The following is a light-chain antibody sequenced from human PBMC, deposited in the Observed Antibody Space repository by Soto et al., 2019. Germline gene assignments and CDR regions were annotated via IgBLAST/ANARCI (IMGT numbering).Light chain of an antibody. V-gene: IGLV2-23*01. CDR3: CSYAGSSYV. CDR1: SSDVGSYNL. CDR2: EGS. Sequence: QSVLTQPASVSGSPGQSITISCTGTSSDVGSYNLVSWYQQHPGKAPKLMIYEGSKRPSGVSNRFSGSKSGNTASLTISGLQAEDGADYYCCSYAGSSYVFGTGTKVTV. J-gene: IGLJ1*01.